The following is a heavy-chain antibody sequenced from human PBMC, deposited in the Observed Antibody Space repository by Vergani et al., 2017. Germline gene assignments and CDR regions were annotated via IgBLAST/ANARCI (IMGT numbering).Heavy chain of an antibody. CDR1: GGSISSGSYY. V-gene: IGHV4-61*02. Sequence: QVQLQQWGAGLLKPSETLSLTCTVSGGSISSGSYYWSWIRQPAGKGLEWIGRIYTSGSTNYNPSLKSRVTISVDTSKNQFSLKLSSLTAADTAVYYCARARLRFYYYMDVWGKGTTVTVSS. CDR2: IYTSGST. CDR3: ARARLRFYYYMDV. D-gene: IGHD5-12*01. J-gene: IGHJ6*03.